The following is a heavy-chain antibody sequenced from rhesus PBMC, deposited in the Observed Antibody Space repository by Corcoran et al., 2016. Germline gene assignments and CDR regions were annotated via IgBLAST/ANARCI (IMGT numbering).Heavy chain of an antibody. CDR3: LRGPYTSPFDY. D-gene: IGHD6-13*01. Sequence: QVQLQESGPGLVKPSETLSLTCAVFGVSFSIYLWTRIRPPPGKGLEWIGDISGNSESANYNPSLRSRVTISKDASKNQFSLRLTSVTAADTAVYYCLRGPYTSPFDYWGQGVLVTVSS. V-gene: IGHV4-80*01. CDR1: GVSFSIYL. CDR2: ISGNSESA. J-gene: IGHJ4*01.